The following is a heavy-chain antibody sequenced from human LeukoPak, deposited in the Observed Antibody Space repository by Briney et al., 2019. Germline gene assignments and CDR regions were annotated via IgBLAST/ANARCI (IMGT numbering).Heavy chain of an antibody. CDR1: GYRFTSYA. J-gene: IGHJ5*02. Sequence: ASVKVSCKPSGYRFTSYALHWVRLAPGQRLEWMGWINAGNGNTKYSQKFQDRVTITRDASASTAYMELSSLRSEDTAVYFCARGPYSNYWFDPWGQGTLVTVSS. CDR2: INAGNGNT. V-gene: IGHV1-3*01. CDR3: ARGPYSNYWFDP. D-gene: IGHD4-11*01.